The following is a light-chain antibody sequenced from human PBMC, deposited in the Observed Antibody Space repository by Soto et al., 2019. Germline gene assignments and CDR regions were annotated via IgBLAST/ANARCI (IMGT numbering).Light chain of an antibody. CDR2: DAS. CDR3: KQYNIYLWT. Sequence: DIQMTQSPSTLSASVGDRVTITCRASQSISSWLAWYQQKPGKAPKLLIYDASSLESGVPSRFSGSGSGTGLTITIPALKPCDCGTYYSKQYNIYLWTLGKGTKVQI. CDR1: QSISSW. V-gene: IGKV1-5*01. J-gene: IGKJ1*01.